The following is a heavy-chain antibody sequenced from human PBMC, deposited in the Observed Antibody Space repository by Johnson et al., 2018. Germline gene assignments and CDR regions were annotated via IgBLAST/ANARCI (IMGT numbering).Heavy chain of an antibody. CDR3: AGSVGAIPRDAFDI. CDR2: IYHSGGT. Sequence: QVQLQESGPGLVKPSGTLSLTCAVSGGSISSCNWWNWVRQPPGKGLEWIGQIYHSGGTDSNPSLKSRVTMSVDKSTTRISLKLSSVTAADTAVYYWAGSVGAIPRDAFDIWGQGTMVTVSS. V-gene: IGHV4-4*02. D-gene: IGHD1-26*01. CDR1: GGSISSCNW. J-gene: IGHJ3*02.